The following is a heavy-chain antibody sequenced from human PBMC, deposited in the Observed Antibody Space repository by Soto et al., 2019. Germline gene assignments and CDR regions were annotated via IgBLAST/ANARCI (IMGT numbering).Heavy chain of an antibody. CDR1: GGTFSSYA. Sequence: ASVKVSCKASGGTFSSYAISWVRQAPGQGLEWMGGIIPIFGTANYAQKFQGRVTITADESTSTAYMELSSLRSEDTAVYYCARDMYSGTHGGDAFDIWGQGTMVTVSS. J-gene: IGHJ3*02. V-gene: IGHV1-69*13. D-gene: IGHD1-26*01. CDR3: ARDMYSGTHGGDAFDI. CDR2: IIPIFGTA.